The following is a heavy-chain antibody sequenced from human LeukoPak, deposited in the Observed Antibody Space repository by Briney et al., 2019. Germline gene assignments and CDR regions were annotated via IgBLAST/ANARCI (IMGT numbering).Heavy chain of an antibody. CDR3: ARQTGSGLFILQ. V-gene: IGHV4-39*01. CDR1: GVSISSSYSY. J-gene: IGHJ4*02. CDR2: IYYTGNT. Sequence: SQTLSLTCTVSGVSISSSYSYWGWLRQPPGMGLEWIGSIYYTGNTYYNASLKSQVSISIDTSKNQFSLKLTSVSAADTAVYYCARQTGSGLFILQGGQGTLVTVSS. D-gene: IGHD3/OR15-3a*01.